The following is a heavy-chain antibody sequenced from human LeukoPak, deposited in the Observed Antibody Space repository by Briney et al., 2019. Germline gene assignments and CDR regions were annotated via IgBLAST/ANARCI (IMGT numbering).Heavy chain of an antibody. V-gene: IGHV1-2*04. CDR3: ARGSSGAMAFNWFDP. J-gene: IGHJ5*02. CDR2: INPNSGGT. CDR1: GCTFTGYY. D-gene: IGHD1-26*01. Sequence: GASVKVSCKASGCTFTGYYMHWVRQAPGQGLEWMGWINPNSGGTNYAQKFQGWVTMTRDTSISTAYMELSRLRSDDTAVYYCARGSSGAMAFNWFDPWGQGTLVTVSS.